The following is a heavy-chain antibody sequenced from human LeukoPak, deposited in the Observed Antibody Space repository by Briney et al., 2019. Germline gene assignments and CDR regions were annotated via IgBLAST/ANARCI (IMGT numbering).Heavy chain of an antibody. Sequence: GGSLRLSCAASGFTFSSYEMNWVRQAPGKGLEWVSYISSSGSTIYYADSVKGRFTISRDNAKNSLYLQMNSLRAEDTAVYYCARSRDGYNYDAFDIWGQGTMVTVSS. J-gene: IGHJ3*02. CDR2: ISSSGSTI. V-gene: IGHV3-48*03. CDR3: ARSRDGYNYDAFDI. CDR1: GFTFSSYE. D-gene: IGHD5-24*01.